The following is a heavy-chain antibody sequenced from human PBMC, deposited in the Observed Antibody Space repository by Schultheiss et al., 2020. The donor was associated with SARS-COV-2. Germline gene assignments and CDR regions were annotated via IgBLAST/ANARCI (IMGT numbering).Heavy chain of an antibody. V-gene: IGHV3-7*01. CDR3: ARDPSLEQWLVYYFDY. CDR2: IKQDGSEK. CDR1: GFTFSSYW. Sequence: GGSLRLSCAASGFTFSSYWMSWVRQAPGKGLEWVANIKQDGSEKYYVDSVKGRFTISRDNAKNSLYLQMNSLRAEDTAVYYCARDPSLEQWLVYYFDYWGQGTLVTVSS. J-gene: IGHJ4*02. D-gene: IGHD6-19*01.